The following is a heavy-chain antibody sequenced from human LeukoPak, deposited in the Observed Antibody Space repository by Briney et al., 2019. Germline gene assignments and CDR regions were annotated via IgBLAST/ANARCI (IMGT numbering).Heavy chain of an antibody. CDR2: IIRISSYI. Sequence: GGSLRLSCAASGFTLSSYNMKWVRQVPGKGPEWDSSIIRISSYIYYADSVKGRFTISRDNAKNSLYLQMNSLRAEDTAVYYCATSTMTPARFYAFDIWGQGTMVTVSS. CDR1: GFTLSSYN. V-gene: IGHV3-21*06. J-gene: IGHJ3*02. D-gene: IGHD4-17*01. CDR3: ATSTMTPARFYAFDI.